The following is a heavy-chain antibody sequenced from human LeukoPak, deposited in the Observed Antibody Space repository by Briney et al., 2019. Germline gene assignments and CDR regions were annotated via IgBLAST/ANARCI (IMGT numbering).Heavy chain of an antibody. Sequence: ASMKVSCKASAYTVTSRYIRWVGQAPGQGLEWMGIINPHSGSTDQTQKFQGRVTLTRDTSTSTFYMELSSLRSEDTAMYSCARSDYYGAGSFDYWGQGTLVTVSS. D-gene: IGHD3-10*01. CDR3: ARSDYYGAGSFDY. CDR2: INPHSGST. J-gene: IGHJ4*02. CDR1: AYTVTSRY. V-gene: IGHV1-46*01.